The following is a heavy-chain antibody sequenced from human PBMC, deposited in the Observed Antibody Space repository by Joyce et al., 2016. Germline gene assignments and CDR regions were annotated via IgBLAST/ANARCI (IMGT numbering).Heavy chain of an antibody. D-gene: IGHD6-25*01. V-gene: IGHV3-33*01. J-gene: IGHJ2*01. CDR1: GFTLSSYA. CDR2: LWYDGSRE. CDR3: ARTAATDWFFDF. Sequence: QVQLVESGGGVVQPGTPLRLSCAASGFTLSSYAVHWVRQAPGKGREWVAVLWYDGSREYYAESVKGRFTISRDNSKSTLYLQMNSLSAEDTAVYYCARTAATDWFFDFWGRGTLVTVSS.